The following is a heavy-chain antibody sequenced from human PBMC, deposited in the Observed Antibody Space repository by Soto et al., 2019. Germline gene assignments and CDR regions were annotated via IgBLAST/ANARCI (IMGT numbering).Heavy chain of an antibody. CDR3: TTEDYYDSSGYRVKQTFDY. CDR2: IKSKSDDGTT. V-gene: IGHV3-15*01. Sequence: PGGSLRLSCAGSGFIFSNVWMNWVRQAPGKGLEWVGHIKSKSDDGTTDYAAPVKGRFTISRDDPKNTLYLQMNSLKTEDTAVYYCTTEDYYDSSGYRVKQTFDYWGQGTLVTVSS. CDR1: GFIFSNVW. J-gene: IGHJ4*02. D-gene: IGHD3-22*01.